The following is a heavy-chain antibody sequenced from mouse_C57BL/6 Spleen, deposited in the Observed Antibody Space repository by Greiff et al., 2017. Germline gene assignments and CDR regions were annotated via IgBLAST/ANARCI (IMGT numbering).Heavy chain of an antibody. Sequence: QVQLQQPGTELVKPGASVKLSCKASGYTFTSYWMHWVKQRPGQGLEWIGNINPSNGGTNYNEKFKSKATLTVDKSSSTAYMQRSSLTSEDSAVDYCARGGDYYSNPFDYWGQGTTLTVSS. CDR3: ARGGDYYSNPFDY. CDR1: GYTFTSYW. J-gene: IGHJ2*01. V-gene: IGHV1-53*01. D-gene: IGHD2-5*01. CDR2: INPSNGGT.